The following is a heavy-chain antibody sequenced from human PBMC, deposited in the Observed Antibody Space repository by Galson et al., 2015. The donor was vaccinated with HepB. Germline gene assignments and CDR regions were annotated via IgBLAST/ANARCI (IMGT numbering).Heavy chain of an antibody. J-gene: IGHJ4*02. V-gene: IGHV5-51*03. CDR3: ARRLLRFGGGEGSGYFDN. Sequence: QSGAEVKKPGESLKISCKGSGYSFTSYWIGWVRQMPGKGLEWMGIIYPGDSDTRYSPSFQGQVTISADKSISTAYLQWSSLKASDTAMYFCARRLLRFGGGEGSGYFDNWGQGTLVTVSS. D-gene: IGHD3-3*01. CDR2: IYPGDSDT. CDR1: GYSFTSYW.